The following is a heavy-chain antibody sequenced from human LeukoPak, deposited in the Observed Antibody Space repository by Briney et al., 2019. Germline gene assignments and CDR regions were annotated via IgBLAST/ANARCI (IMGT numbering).Heavy chain of an antibody. J-gene: IGHJ3*02. CDR1: GFTSSRYS. CDR2: ISSSSDYI. Sequence: GGSLRLSCAASGFTSSRYSMNWVRQAPGKGLEWVSFISSSSDYIYYADSVKGRFTISRDNAKNSVYLQLNSLGAEDTAVYYCARKRGAFDIWGQGTLVTVSS. V-gene: IGHV3-21*01. CDR3: ARKRGAFDI.